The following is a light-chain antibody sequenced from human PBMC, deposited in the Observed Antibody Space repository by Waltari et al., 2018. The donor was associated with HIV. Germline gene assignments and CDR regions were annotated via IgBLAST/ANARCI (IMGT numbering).Light chain of an antibody. V-gene: IGLV3-9*01. J-gene: IGLJ2*01. CDR3: QVWDSSTVV. Sequence: SYQLPQPLSVSVALGQTARITCGGNHIGSENVHWYQQKPGQAPVLVIYRDSNRPSGIPERFSGSNSGNTATLTISRAQAGDEADYYCQVWDSSTVVFGGGTKLTVL. CDR1: HIGSEN. CDR2: RDS.